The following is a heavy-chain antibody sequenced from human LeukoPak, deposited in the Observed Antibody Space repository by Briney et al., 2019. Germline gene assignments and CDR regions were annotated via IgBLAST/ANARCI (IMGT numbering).Heavy chain of an antibody. CDR1: GGSISSYY. V-gene: IGHV4-59*08. CDR2: IYYSGST. D-gene: IGHD3-22*01. CDR3: ARLRNQYDTSGYYSFDY. Sequence: SETLSLTCTVSGGSISSYYWSWIRQPPGKGLEWIGYIYYSGSTNYNPSLKSRVTISVDTSKNQFSLKLSSVTAADTAVYYCARLRNQYDTSGYYSFDYWGQGTLVTVSS. J-gene: IGHJ4*02.